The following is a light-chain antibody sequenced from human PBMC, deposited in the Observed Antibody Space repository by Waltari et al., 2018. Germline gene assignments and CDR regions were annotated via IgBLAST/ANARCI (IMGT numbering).Light chain of an antibody. CDR1: SPDIGAPSD. CDR3: QSYDSFLSGSV. Sequence: QSVLTQPPPVSGAPGQTVTISSSLSSPDIGAPSDVHWYQQFPGTAPKLLIHDSINRPSGVPDRFSGSKSGTSASLAITGVQPEDEAEYFCQSYDSFLSGSVFGGGTKLTVL. CDR2: DSI. V-gene: IGLV1-40*01. J-gene: IGLJ3*02.